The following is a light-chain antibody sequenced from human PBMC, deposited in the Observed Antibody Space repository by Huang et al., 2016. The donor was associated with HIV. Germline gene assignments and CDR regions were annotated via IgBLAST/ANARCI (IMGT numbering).Light chain of an antibody. V-gene: IGKV3-11*01. CDR1: QSVSSY. Sequence: EIVLTQSPATLSLSPGERATLSCRASQSVSSYLAWYQQKPGQAPRLLVYDASNRATGIPDRCSGSGSGADFTLTISSLEREDFAVYYCQQRSNWAFGQGTRLEIK. J-gene: IGKJ5*01. CDR3: QQRSNWA. CDR2: DAS.